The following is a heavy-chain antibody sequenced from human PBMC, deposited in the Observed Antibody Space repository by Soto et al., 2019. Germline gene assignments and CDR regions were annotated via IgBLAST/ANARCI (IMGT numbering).Heavy chain of an antibody. V-gene: IGHV3-48*02. CDR1: GFTFSSYS. D-gene: IGHD2-21*01. CDR2: ISSSSSTL. Sequence: PGGSLRLSCAASGFTFSSYSMNWVRQAPGKGLEWVSSISSSSSTLYYAASVQGRFTLPRDNAKNSLYLQMNSLRDEDTAVYYCARGLGVANTGFDPWGRGPLVTVSS. J-gene: IGHJ5*02. CDR3: ARGLGVANTGFDP.